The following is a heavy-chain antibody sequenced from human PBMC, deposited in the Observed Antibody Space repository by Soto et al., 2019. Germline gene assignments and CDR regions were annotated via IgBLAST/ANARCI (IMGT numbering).Heavy chain of an antibody. J-gene: IGHJ6*02. CDR3: ARGGEYYDFWSGYYEKYYYYGMDV. CDR2: IIPIFGTA. Sequence: QVQLVQSGAEVQKPGSSVKVSCKASGGTFSSYAISWVRQAPGQGLEWMGGIIPIFGTANYAQKFQGRVTITADESTSTAYMELSSLRSEDTAVYYCARGGEYYDFWSGYYEKYYYYGMDVWGQGTTVTVSS. V-gene: IGHV1-69*01. CDR1: GGTFSSYA. D-gene: IGHD3-3*01.